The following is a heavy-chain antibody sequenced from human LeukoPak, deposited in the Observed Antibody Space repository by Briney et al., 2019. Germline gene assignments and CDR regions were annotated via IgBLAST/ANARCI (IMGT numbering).Heavy chain of an antibody. J-gene: IGHJ4*02. CDR2: IKQDGSER. CDR3: ASDSGELGSTLPFDY. V-gene: IGHV3-7*01. Sequence: GGSLRLSCAGSGFTFSSYWMSWVRQAPGKGLEWVANIKQDGSERFYVDSVKGRFTISRDNAKNSLYLQMNSLRADDTAEYYCASDSGELGSTLPFDYWGQGTLVTVSS. CDR1: GFTFSSYW. D-gene: IGHD1-7*01.